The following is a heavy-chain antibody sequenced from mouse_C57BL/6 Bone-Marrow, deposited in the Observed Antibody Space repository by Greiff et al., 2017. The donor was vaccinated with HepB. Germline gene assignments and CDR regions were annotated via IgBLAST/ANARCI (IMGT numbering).Heavy chain of an antibody. Sequence: LVESGAELVKPGASVKLSCKASGYTFTSYWMHWVKQRPGRGLEWIRRIDPNSGGTKYNEKFKSKATLTVDKPSSTAYMQLSSLTSEDSAVYYCASEYYYGSSHWYFDVWGTGTTVTVSS. D-gene: IGHD1-1*01. J-gene: IGHJ1*03. CDR2: IDPNSGGT. V-gene: IGHV1-72*01. CDR1: GYTFTSYW. CDR3: ASEYYYGSSHWYFDV.